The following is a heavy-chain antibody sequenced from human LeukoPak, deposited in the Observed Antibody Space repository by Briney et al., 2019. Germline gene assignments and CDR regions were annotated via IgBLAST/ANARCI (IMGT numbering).Heavy chain of an antibody. J-gene: IGHJ6*02. Sequence: GGSLRLSCAASGFTFSSYAMSWVHQAPGKGLEWVSAISGSGGSTYYADSVKGRFTISRDNSKNTLYLQMNSLRAEDTAVYYCAKGDPRPPYYYYGMDVWGQGTTVTVSS. D-gene: IGHD3-16*01. V-gene: IGHV3-23*01. CDR3: AKGDPRPPYYYYGMDV. CDR1: GFTFSSYA. CDR2: ISGSGGST.